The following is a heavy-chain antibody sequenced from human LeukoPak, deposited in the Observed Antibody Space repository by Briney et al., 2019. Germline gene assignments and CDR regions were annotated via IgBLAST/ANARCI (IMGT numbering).Heavy chain of an antibody. CDR1: GGSISSGSYY. CDR3: ARGRTSGWYPPSYYFDY. J-gene: IGHJ4*02. Sequence: PSETLSLTCTVSGGSISSGSYYWSWIRQPAGKGLEWIGRIYTSGSTNYNPSLKSRVTISVDTSKNQFSLKLSSVTAADTAVYYCARGRTSGWYPPSYYFDYWGQGTLVTVSS. D-gene: IGHD6-19*01. V-gene: IGHV4-61*02. CDR2: IYTSGST.